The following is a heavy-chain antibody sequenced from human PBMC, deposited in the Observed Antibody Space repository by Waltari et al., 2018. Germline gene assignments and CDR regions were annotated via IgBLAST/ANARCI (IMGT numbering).Heavy chain of an antibody. CDR2: IYHTGST. CDR1: GASITADY. V-gene: IGHV4-59*01. Sequence: QVQLQESGPGLVKPSETLSLTCSVSGASITADYWSWLRQPPGKGFEWIGYIYHTGSTNYSPSLKGRITMSIDVSENQFSLSPTSVTAADTAVYFCARDRSGGYPSYNFDVWGQGTTVTVSS. CDR3: ARDRSGGYPSYNFDV. J-gene: IGHJ6*02. D-gene: IGHD3-22*01.